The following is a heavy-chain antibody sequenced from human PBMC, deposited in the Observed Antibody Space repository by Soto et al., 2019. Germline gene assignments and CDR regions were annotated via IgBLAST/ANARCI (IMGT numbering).Heavy chain of an antibody. Sequence: GASVKVSCKASGYTFTSYYMHWVRQAPGQGLEWMGIINPSGGSTSYAQKFQGRVTMTRDTSTSTVYMELSSLRSEDTAVYYCARDRGYSSSWYSAVGTDYYYYAMDVSG. D-gene: IGHD6-13*01. CDR1: GYTFTSYY. J-gene: IGHJ6*02. V-gene: IGHV1-46*01. CDR3: ARDRGYSSSWYSAVGTDYYYYAMDV. CDR2: INPSGGST.